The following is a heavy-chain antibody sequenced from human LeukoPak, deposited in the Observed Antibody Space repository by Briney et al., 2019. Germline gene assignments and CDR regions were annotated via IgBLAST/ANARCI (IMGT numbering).Heavy chain of an antibody. D-gene: IGHD3-10*01. J-gene: IGHJ4*02. Sequence: SETLSLTCTVSGDSISSYYWTWIRQPPGKGLEWIGYIYFSGSTNYNPSLKSRVTISVDTSKNQFSLKLSSVTAADTAVYYCARSHMVRGIDYWGQGTLVTVSS. CDR2: IYFSGST. V-gene: IGHV4-59*08. CDR3: ARSHMVRGIDY. CDR1: GDSISSYY.